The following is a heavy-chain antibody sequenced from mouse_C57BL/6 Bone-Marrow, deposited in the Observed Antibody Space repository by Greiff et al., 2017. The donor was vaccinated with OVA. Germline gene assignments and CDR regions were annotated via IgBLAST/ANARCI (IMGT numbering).Heavy chain of an antibody. CDR2: IYPGSGNT. D-gene: IGHD3-1*01. V-gene: IGHV1-76*01. Sequence: QVQLKQSGAELVRPGASVKLSCKASGYTFTDYYINWVKQRPGQGLEWIARIYPGSGNTYYNEKFKGKATLTAEKSSSTAYMQLSSLTSEDSAVYFCARSGGRGYFDYWGQGTTLTVSS. CDR1: GYTFTDYY. CDR3: ARSGGRGYFDY. J-gene: IGHJ2*01.